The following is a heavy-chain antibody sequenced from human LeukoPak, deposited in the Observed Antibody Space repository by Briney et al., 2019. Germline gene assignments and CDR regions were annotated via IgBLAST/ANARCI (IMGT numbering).Heavy chain of an antibody. CDR3: AREEASSSGYLKEVGSLDY. CDR2: IYYSGST. J-gene: IGHJ4*02. V-gene: IGHV4-39*07. Sequence: LETLSLTCTVSGGSISSSSYYWGWIRQLPGKGLEWIGSIYYSGSTYYNPSLKSRVTISVDTSKNQFSLKMSSVTAADTAVYYCAREEASSSGYLKEVGSLDYWGQGTLVTVSS. D-gene: IGHD3-22*01. CDR1: GGSISSSSYY.